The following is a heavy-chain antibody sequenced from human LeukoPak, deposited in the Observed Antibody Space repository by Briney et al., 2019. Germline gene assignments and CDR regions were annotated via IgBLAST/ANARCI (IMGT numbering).Heavy chain of an antibody. CDR1: GYMFISYS. V-gene: IGHV1-18*01. CDR3: ARGGGGSPWLDF. D-gene: IGHD2-15*01. J-gene: IGHJ5*01. CDR2: IRVFSGHT. Sequence: AAVEVSCKTTGYMFISYSLTWVRKARGQGLEWMGWIRVFSGHTDYAEKLQGRLNLTVDTSTDTAYLELTSLTSDDTAIYYCARGGGGSPWLDFWGQGSQVTVSS.